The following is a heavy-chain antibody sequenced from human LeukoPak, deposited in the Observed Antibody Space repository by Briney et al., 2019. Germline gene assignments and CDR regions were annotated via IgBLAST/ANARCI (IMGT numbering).Heavy chain of an antibody. CDR3: GRHRSGSGTYFIDY. CDR1: GFTFSSYS. V-gene: IGHV3-7*01. J-gene: IGHJ4*02. D-gene: IGHD3-10*01. CDR2: MKKDGSVT. Sequence: GGSLRLSCVVSGFTFSSYSMIWVRQAPGKGLQWVANMKKDGSVTNYVDSVKGRFTISRDNAKNSLYLQMNSLRAEDTAVYYCGRHRSGSGTYFIDYWGQGTLVSVSS.